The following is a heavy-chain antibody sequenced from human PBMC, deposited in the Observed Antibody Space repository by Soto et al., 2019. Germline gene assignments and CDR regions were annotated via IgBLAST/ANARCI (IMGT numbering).Heavy chain of an antibody. CDR2: IYPGDSDT. V-gene: IGHV5-51*01. CDR1: GYSFTSYW. CDR3: ARQGDYYDSSGPYYGMDV. J-gene: IGHJ6*02. Sequence: GESLKISCKGSGYSFTSYWIGWVRQMPGKDLEWMGIIYPGDSDTRYSPSFQGQVTISADKSISTAYLQWSSLKASDTAMYYCARQGDYYDSSGPYYGMDVWGQGTTVTVSS. D-gene: IGHD3-22*01.